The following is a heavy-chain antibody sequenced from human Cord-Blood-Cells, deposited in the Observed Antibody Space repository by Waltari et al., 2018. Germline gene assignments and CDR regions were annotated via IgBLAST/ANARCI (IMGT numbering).Heavy chain of an antibody. CDR2: ICSGGST. CDR1: GFTVSSNY. Sequence: EVQLVESGGGLVQPGGSLRLSCAASGFTVSSNYMSWVRQAPGKGLVWGSVICSGGSTYYADSVEGRFTISRHNSKNTLYLQMNSLRAEDTAVYYCARLLNGAFDIWGQGTMVTVSS. V-gene: IGHV3-53*04. CDR3: ARLLNGAFDI. J-gene: IGHJ3*02. D-gene: IGHD1-26*01.